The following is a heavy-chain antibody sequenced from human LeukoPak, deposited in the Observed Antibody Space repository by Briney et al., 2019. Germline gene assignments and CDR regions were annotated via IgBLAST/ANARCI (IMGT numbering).Heavy chain of an antibody. J-gene: IGHJ3*02. D-gene: IGHD3-10*01. CDR2: VYTTGTT. CDR3: ARDRKGYYYGSGSAFDI. CDR1: GAPMSKDY. Sequence: SETLSLTCTVSGAPMSKDYWSWIRQPAGRGLEWIGRVYTTGTTKYNPSLQSRVTMSIDTSEKQFSLRLSSVTAADTAVYYCARDRKGYYYGSGSAFDIWGQGTMVTVSS. V-gene: IGHV4-4*07.